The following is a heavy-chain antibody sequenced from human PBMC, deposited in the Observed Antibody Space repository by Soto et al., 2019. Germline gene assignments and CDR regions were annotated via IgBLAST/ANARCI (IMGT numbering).Heavy chain of an antibody. CDR3: ARHSTLFYFTYAFAI. Sequence: PSETLSLTCTVSGGSISSSTYYWGWIRQPPGKGLEWIGSAFYSGSTYYNPSLKSRVTISVDTSKNQFSLRMRSVTAADTAVYYCARHSTLFYFTYAFAIWGQGTMVTVSS. CDR1: GGSISSSTYY. CDR2: AFYSGST. D-gene: IGHD1-26*01. J-gene: IGHJ3*02. V-gene: IGHV4-39*01.